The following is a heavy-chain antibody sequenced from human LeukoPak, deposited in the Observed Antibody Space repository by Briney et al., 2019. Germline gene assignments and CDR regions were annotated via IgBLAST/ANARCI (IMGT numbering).Heavy chain of an antibody. CDR2: ISYDGSNK. J-gene: IGHJ6*02. V-gene: IGHV3-30*18. D-gene: IGHD5-12*01. Sequence: PGRSLRLSCAASGFTFSSYGMHWVRQAPGKGLEWVAVISYDGSNKYYADSVKGRFTISRDNSKNTLCLRMNSLRAEDTAVYYCAKDPTTRYYYYYGMDVWGQGTTVTVSS. CDR1: GFTFSSYG. CDR3: AKDPTTRYYYYYGMDV.